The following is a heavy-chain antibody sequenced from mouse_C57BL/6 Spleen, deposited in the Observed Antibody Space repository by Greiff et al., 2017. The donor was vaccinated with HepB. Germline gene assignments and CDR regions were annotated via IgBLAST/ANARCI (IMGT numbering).Heavy chain of an antibody. Sequence: EVQLQQSGTVLARPGASVKMSCKTSGYTFTSYWMHWVKQRPGQGLEWIGAIYPGNSDTSYNQKFKGKAKLTAVTSASTAYMELSSLTNEDAAVYYWTREKFYYDYNDWGQGTTLTVSS. J-gene: IGHJ2*01. CDR1: GYTFTSYW. CDR2: IYPGNSDT. D-gene: IGHD2-4*01. CDR3: TREKFYYDYND. V-gene: IGHV1-5*01.